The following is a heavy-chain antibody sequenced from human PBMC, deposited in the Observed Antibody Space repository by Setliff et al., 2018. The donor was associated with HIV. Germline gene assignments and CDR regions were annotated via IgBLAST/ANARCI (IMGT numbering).Heavy chain of an antibody. CDR3: ARGELGYCSIASCYAGWFDP. V-gene: IGHV1-2*02. J-gene: IGHJ5*02. D-gene: IGHD2-2*01. CDR1: TYTFTSYG. CDR2: INPNTGVT. Sequence: ASVKVSCKASTYTFTSYGISWVRQAPGQGLEWMGWINPNTGVTTYALKFQGRVTITRDTSISTAYMELSRLRSDDTAVYYCARGELGYCSIASCYAGWFDPWGLGTLVTVSS.